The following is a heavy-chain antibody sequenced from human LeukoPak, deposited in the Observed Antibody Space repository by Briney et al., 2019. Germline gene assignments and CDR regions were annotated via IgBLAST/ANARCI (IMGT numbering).Heavy chain of an antibody. Sequence: ASVKVSCKASGYTFTSYGISWVRQAPGQGLEWMGWISAYNGNTNYAQKLRGRVTMTTDTSTSTAYMELRSLRSDDTAVYYCARALYYYGSGSYYTSPNYYGMDVWGQGTTVTVSS. CDR3: ARALYYYGSGSYYTSPNYYGMDV. J-gene: IGHJ6*02. V-gene: IGHV1-18*01. CDR2: ISAYNGNT. D-gene: IGHD3-10*01. CDR1: GYTFTSYG.